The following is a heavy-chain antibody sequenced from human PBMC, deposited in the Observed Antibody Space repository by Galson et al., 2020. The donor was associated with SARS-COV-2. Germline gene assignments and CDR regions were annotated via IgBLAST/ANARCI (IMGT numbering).Heavy chain of an antibody. CDR2: IYYTGIT. CDR3: AGVTNYYGSRRFPKRWVDR. CDR1: GGSISRYL. V-gene: IGHV4-59*08. J-gene: IGHJ4*02. D-gene: IGHD3-10*01. Sequence: SETLSLTCTVSGGSISRYLWSWIRQSPGKGLEWMGDIYYTGITNYNPSLKGRVTISIDTSKYQFSLRLSSVTAADTAVYYCAGVTNYYGSRRFPKRWVDRWGQGTLVTVSA.